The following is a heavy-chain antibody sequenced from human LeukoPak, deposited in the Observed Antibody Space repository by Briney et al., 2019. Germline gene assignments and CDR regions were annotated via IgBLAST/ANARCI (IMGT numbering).Heavy chain of an antibody. CDR2: IYHIGST. D-gene: IGHD5-12*01. J-gene: IGHJ5*02. CDR3: AREKTPTVDIVATMKWFDP. Sequence: SETLSLTCTVSGYSISSGYYWGWIRQPPGKGLERIGSIYHIGSTYYNPSLKSRVTISVDTSENQFSLKLSSVTAADTAVYYCAREKTPTVDIVATMKWFDPWGQGTLVTVSS. CDR1: GYSISSGYY. V-gene: IGHV4-38-2*02.